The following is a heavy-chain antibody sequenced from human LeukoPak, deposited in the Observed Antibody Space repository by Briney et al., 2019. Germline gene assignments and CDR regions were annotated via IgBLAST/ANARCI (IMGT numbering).Heavy chain of an antibody. CDR3: AKDSSDRSGGVIGLFDY. CDR2: ISGSDGRT. D-gene: IGHD3-16*02. CDR1: GFTFSSFA. V-gene: IGHV3-23*01. J-gene: IGHJ4*02. Sequence: GGSLRLSCAASGFTFSSFAMSWVRQAPGKGLEWVSGISGSDGRTYYADSVKGRFTISRDNSKNTLYLQMNRLRAEDAAVYYCAKDSSDRSGGVIGLFDYWGQGTLVTVSS.